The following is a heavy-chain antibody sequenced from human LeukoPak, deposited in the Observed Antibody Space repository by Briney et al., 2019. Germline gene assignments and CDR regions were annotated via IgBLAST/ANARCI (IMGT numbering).Heavy chain of an antibody. CDR2: ISAYNGNT. J-gene: IGHJ6*02. V-gene: IGHV1-18*01. Sequence: GASVKVSCKASGYTFTSYGISWVRQAPGQGLEWMGWISAYNGNTNYAQKLQGRVTMTTDTSTSTAYMELRSLRSDDTAVYYCARDQKHYDFWSGYYTHYGMDVWGQGTTVTVSS. D-gene: IGHD3-3*01. CDR1: GYTFTSYG. CDR3: ARDQKHYDFWSGYYTHYGMDV.